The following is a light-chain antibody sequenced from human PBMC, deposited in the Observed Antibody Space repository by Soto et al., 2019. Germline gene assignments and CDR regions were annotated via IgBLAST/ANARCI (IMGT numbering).Light chain of an antibody. CDR2: ANN. Sequence: QSVLTQPPSASGTPGQRVSISCSGSGSNIGSNIVHWYQHLPGTAPKLLIYANNQRPSGVPDRFSGSKSGTSASLAIGGLKSEDDADYYCATWDDSLNGPVFGTGTKVTVL. CDR3: ATWDDSLNGPV. CDR1: GSNIGSNI. V-gene: IGLV1-44*01. J-gene: IGLJ1*01.